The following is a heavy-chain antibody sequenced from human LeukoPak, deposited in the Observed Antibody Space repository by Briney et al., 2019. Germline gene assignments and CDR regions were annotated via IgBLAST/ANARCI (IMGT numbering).Heavy chain of an antibody. CDR2: ISGSGGST. J-gene: IGHJ3*02. V-gene: IGHV3-23*01. Sequence: GGSLRLSCAASGFTSSSYAMSWVRQAPGKGLEWVSAISGSGGSTYYADSVKGRFTISRDNSKNTLYLQMNSLRAEDTAVYYCAKEGGYYDILTGYLAPYDAFDIWGQGTMVTVSS. D-gene: IGHD3-9*01. CDR3: AKEGGYYDILTGYLAPYDAFDI. CDR1: GFTSSSYA.